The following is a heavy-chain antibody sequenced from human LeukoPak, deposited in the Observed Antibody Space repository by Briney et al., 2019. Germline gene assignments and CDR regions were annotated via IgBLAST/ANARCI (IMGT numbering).Heavy chain of an antibody. J-gene: IGHJ4*02. V-gene: IGHV4-39*07. Sequence: SETLSLTCTVSGGSISSSSYYWGWIRQPPGKGLEWIGSMDYSGSTYYNPSLKSRVTISVDTSKNQFSLKLSSVTAADTAVYYCARGGSYRSFDYWGQGTLVTVSS. CDR2: MDYSGST. CDR1: GGSISSSSYY. D-gene: IGHD3-16*02. CDR3: ARGGSYRSFDY.